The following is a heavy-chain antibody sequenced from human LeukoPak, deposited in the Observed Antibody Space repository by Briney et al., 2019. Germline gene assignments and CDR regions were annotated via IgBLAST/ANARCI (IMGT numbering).Heavy chain of an antibody. CDR2: IDASRGTT. J-gene: IGHJ4*02. CDR3: AREAVVVAATDY. Sequence: GGSLRLSCAASGFTFSIYAMTWVRQAPGKGLEWVSTIDASRGTTYYADSVKGRFTISRDNAKSSLYLQMNSLRAEDTAIYYCAREAVVVAATDYWGQGTLVTVSS. V-gene: IGHV3-23*01. CDR1: GFTFSIYA. D-gene: IGHD2-15*01.